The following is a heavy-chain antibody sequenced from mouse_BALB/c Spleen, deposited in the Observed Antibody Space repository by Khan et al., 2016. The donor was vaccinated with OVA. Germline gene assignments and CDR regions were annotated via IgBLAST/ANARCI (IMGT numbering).Heavy chain of an antibody. Sequence: EVKLQESGPGLVKPSQSLSLTCTVTGYSITSNYAWNWIRQFPGNKLEWMGYISYSGSTNYNPSLKSRISITRDTSKNPFFLQLNSVNTEDTATDYCARGNYDGYAMDYWGQGTSVTVSS. V-gene: IGHV3-2*02. J-gene: IGHJ4*01. CDR2: ISYSGST. CDR3: ARGNYDGYAMDY. D-gene: IGHD2-4*01. CDR1: GYSITSNYA.